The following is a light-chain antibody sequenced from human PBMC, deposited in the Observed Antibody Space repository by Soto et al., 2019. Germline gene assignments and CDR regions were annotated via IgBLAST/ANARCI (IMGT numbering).Light chain of an antibody. CDR1: QSVISTD. Sequence: EIVLTQSPGTLSLSPGERATLSCRASQSVISTDLAWYQQKPGQAPRLLVYAASSRASGIPDRFSGSGSGTDFTLTISRLEPEDFAVYYCQKYGTSPPDFGGGTRVEI. CDR2: AAS. J-gene: IGKJ4*01. CDR3: QKYGTSPPD. V-gene: IGKV3-20*01.